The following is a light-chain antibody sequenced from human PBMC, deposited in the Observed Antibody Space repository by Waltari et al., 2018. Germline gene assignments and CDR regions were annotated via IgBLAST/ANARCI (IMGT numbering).Light chain of an antibody. CDR3: CSYAGSITFWV. J-gene: IGLJ3*02. CDR2: DVT. Sequence: QSALTQPRSVSGSPGPSVTIPFTGTSSDVGGYNYVSWYQHHPGKAPKLIIYDVTKRPSGVPDRFSASKSDNTASLTISGLQAEDEADYYCCSYAGSITFWVFGGGTKLTVL. V-gene: IGLV2-11*01. CDR1: SSDVGGYNY.